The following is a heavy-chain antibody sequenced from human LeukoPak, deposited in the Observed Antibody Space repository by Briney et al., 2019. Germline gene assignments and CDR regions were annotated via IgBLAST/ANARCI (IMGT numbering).Heavy chain of an antibody. Sequence: GGSLRLSCAASGFTFSSYSMNWVRQAPGKGLEWVSSISSTSRNIYQADSLKGRFTISRDNAEKSLYLQMNSLRAEDTAVYYCARETVSGRGVVTAMTIDHWGQGTLVTVSS. V-gene: IGHV3-21*01. J-gene: IGHJ4*02. CDR2: ISSTSRNI. CDR3: ARETVSGRGVVTAMTIDH. CDR1: GFTFSSYS. D-gene: IGHD2-21*02.